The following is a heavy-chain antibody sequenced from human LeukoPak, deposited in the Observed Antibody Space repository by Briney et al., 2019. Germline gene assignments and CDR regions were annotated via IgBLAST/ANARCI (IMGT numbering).Heavy chain of an antibody. Sequence: QPGGSLRLSCAASGFTFSSSRMYWVRQAPGKGLVWISHINSDGSSTIYADSVKGRFTISRDNAKNTLYLQMNSLRAEDTAVYYCLRGGLFDYWGQGTLVTVSS. V-gene: IGHV3-74*01. J-gene: IGHJ4*02. CDR3: LRGGLFDY. CDR1: GFTFSSSR. D-gene: IGHD3-16*01. CDR2: INSDGSST.